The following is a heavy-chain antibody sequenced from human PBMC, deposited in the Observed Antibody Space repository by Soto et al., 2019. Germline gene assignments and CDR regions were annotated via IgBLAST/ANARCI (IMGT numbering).Heavy chain of an antibody. CDR2: ISSSSSYI. CDR1: GFTFSSYS. Sequence: EVQLVESGGGLVKPGGSLRLSCAASGFTFSSYSMNWVRQAPGKGLEWVSSISSSSSYIYYADSVKGRFTISRDNAKNSLYLQMNSLRAEDTAVYYCARGVGATVEYFQHWGQGTLVTVSS. CDR3: ARGVGATVEYFQH. V-gene: IGHV3-21*01. D-gene: IGHD1-26*01. J-gene: IGHJ1*01.